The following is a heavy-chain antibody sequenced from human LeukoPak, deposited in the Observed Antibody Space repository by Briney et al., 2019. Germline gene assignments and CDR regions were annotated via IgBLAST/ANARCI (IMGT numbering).Heavy chain of an antibody. D-gene: IGHD1-26*01. CDR3: AKDGGNYKDYYYYMDV. CDR2: IRYDGHNK. V-gene: IGHV3-30*02. CDR1: GFSFSYFW. Sequence: GGSLRLSCTASGFSFSYFWMTWVRQAPGKGLEWVAFIRYDGHNKYYADSVKGRFTISRDNSKNTLYLQMNSLRAEDTAVYYCAKDGGNYKDYYYYMDVWAKGTTVTVSS. J-gene: IGHJ6*03.